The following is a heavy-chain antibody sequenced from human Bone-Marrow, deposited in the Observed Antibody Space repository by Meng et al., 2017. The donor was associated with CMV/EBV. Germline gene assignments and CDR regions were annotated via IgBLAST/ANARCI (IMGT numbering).Heavy chain of an antibody. V-gene: IGHV5-51*01. CDR3: ARVWGYCSSTSCSLVAVAGEFDY. J-gene: IGHJ4*02. CDR2: IYPGDSDT. CDR1: GYSFTSYW. Sequence: GESLKISCKGSGYSFTSYWIGWVRQMPGKGLEWMGIIYPGDSDTRYSPSFQGQVTISADKSISTAYLQWSSLKASDTDMYYCARVWGYCSSTSCSLVAVAGEFDYWGQGTLVTVSS. D-gene: IGHD2-2*01.